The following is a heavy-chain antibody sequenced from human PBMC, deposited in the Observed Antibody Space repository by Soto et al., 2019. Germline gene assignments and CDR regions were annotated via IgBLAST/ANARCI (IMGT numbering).Heavy chain of an antibody. CDR1: GFTFSSYT. J-gene: IGHJ3*02. CDR2: ISSSSSTI. D-gene: IGHD1-1*01. Sequence: GGSLRHSYAASGFTFSSYTMNWVRQAPGKGLEWVSYISSSSSTIYYADSVKGRFTFSRDNAKNSLYLQMNSLTDEDTAVYYCARDHPCNEPRYHAFNIWGQGTMVTVSS. V-gene: IGHV3-48*02. CDR3: ARDHPCNEPRYHAFNI.